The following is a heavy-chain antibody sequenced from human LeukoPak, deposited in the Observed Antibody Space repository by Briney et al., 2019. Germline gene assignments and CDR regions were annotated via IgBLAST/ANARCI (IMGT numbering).Heavy chain of an antibody. CDR2: ISGSGGST. Sequence: GGTLRLSCAASGFTFSSYGMSWVRQAPGKGLGWVSAISGSGGSTYYADSVKGRFTISRDNSKNTLYLQMNSLRAEDTAVYYCAKGNSGYYNDAFDIWGQGTMVTVSS. CDR1: GFTFSSYG. D-gene: IGHD3-22*01. CDR3: AKGNSGYYNDAFDI. V-gene: IGHV3-23*01. J-gene: IGHJ3*02.